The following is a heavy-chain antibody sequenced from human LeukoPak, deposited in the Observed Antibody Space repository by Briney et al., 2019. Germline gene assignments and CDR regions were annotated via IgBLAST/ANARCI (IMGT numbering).Heavy chain of an antibody. CDR3: ARDDYYYDSSAFDI. V-gene: IGHV4-34*01. D-gene: IGHD3-22*01. J-gene: IGHJ3*02. CDR2: INHSGST. Sequence: PSETLSLTCAVYGGSFSGYYWSWIRQPPGKGLEWIGEINHSGSTNYNPSLKSRVTISVDTSKDQFSLKLSSVTAADTAVYYCARDDYYYDSSAFDIWGQGTMVTVSS. CDR1: GGSFSGYY.